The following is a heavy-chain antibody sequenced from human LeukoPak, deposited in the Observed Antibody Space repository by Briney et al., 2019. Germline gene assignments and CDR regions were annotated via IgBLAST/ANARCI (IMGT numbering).Heavy chain of an antibody. J-gene: IGHJ6*03. V-gene: IGHV3-30*02. CDR2: TRYDGSNK. Sequence: GGSLRLFCAASGFTFSSYGMYWARHAPGKGLEWVAFTRYDGSNKYCADSGKGRFTISSDKSKNTLYLKMNSLRAEDTAVYYCAKGHGWEACYSYNYMDVWGKGTMVTISS. D-gene: IGHD1-26*01. CDR3: AKGHGWEACYSYNYMDV. CDR1: GFTFSSYG.